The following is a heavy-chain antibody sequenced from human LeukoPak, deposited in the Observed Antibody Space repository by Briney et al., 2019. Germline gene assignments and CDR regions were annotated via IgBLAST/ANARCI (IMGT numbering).Heavy chain of an antibody. CDR3: ARVPNTSPDY. V-gene: IGHV3-48*01. CDR2: ISSSSSTI. CDR1: GFKVSSNY. Sequence: HPGGSLRLSCAASGFKVSSNYMNWVRQAPGKGLEWVSCISSSSSTIYYADSVKGRFTISRDNAKNSLYLQMNSLRAEDTAVYYCARVPNTSPDYWGQGTLVTVSS. J-gene: IGHJ4*02. D-gene: IGHD4/OR15-4a*01.